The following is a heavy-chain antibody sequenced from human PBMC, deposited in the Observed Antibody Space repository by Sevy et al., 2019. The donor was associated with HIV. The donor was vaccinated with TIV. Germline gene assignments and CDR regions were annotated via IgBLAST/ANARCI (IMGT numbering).Heavy chain of an antibody. D-gene: IGHD3-22*01. Sequence: GGSLRFACAASGFTFSDYYMSWIRQAPGKGLEWVSYISSSGSTIDYADSVKGRFTISRDNAKNSLYLQMNSLRAEDTAVYYCGRDRGPLLLYGMDVWGQGTTVTVSS. CDR3: GRDRGPLLLYGMDV. CDR2: ISSSGSTI. J-gene: IGHJ6*02. V-gene: IGHV3-11*01. CDR1: GFTFSDYY.